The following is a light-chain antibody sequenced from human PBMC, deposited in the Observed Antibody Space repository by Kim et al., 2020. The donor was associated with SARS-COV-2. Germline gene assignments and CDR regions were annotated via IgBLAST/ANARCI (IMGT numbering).Light chain of an antibody. CDR1: QSLLHSNGYNY. J-gene: IGKJ3*01. CDR2: LGS. CDR3: MQALQTPIT. Sequence: PASISGRSSQSLLHSNGYNYLDWYLQKPGQSPQLLIYLGSNRASGVPDRFSGSGSGTDFILKISRVEAEDVGVYYCMQALQTPITFGPGTKVDIK. V-gene: IGKV2-28*01.